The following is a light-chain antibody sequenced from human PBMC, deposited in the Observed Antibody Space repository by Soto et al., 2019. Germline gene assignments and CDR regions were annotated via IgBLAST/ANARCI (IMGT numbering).Light chain of an antibody. CDR3: QQYNSYLFT. J-gene: IGKJ3*01. V-gene: IGKV1-5*01. CDR2: DVS. CDR1: QSISSW. Sequence: DIQMTQSPSTLSASVGDRVTNTCRAGQSISSWLAWYQQKPGTAPKLLIYDVSSLESGVPSRFSGSGSGTEFALTISSLQPDDFATYYCQQYNSYLFTFGPGTKVDIK.